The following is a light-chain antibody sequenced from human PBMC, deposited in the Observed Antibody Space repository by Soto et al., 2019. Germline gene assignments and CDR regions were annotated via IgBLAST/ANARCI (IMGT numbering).Light chain of an antibody. Sequence: QSVLTQPPSVSAAPGQKVTISCSGTSSNIGNNFVSWYQQFPGKAPILLIYDNNKRPSGIPDRFSGSKSGTSATLGITGLQTGDEADYYCGTWDSSLTTVLFGGGTKLTVL. CDR3: GTWDSSLTTVL. CDR1: SSNIGNNF. CDR2: DNN. J-gene: IGLJ2*01. V-gene: IGLV1-51*01.